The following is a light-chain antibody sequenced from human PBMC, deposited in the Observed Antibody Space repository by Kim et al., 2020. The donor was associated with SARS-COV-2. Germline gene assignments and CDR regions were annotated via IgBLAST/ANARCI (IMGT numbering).Light chain of an antibody. CDR1: IIASKR. Sequence: SYELTQPPSVSVAPGQTALITCGGNIIASKRVHWYQQRPGQAPVLVIYYDNDRPSGIPERFSGSSSGNTATLTISRVEDGDEADYYCQVWDGNSDHPYVFGTGTKVTVL. J-gene: IGLJ1*01. V-gene: IGLV3-21*04. CDR2: YDN. CDR3: QVWDGNSDHPYV.